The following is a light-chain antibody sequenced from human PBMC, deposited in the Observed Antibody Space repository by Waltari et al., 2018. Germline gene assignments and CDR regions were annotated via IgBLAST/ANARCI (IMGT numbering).Light chain of an antibody. CDR3: QQYNNWPPGWA. CDR2: GAS. Sequence: EIVMTQSPATLSVSPGERATLSCRARQSVSSNLAWYQQKPGQAPRLLIYGASTRATGIPARFSGSGSGTEFTLTISSLQSEDFAVYYCQQYNNWPPGWAFGQGTKVEIK. J-gene: IGKJ1*01. CDR1: QSVSSN. V-gene: IGKV3-15*01.